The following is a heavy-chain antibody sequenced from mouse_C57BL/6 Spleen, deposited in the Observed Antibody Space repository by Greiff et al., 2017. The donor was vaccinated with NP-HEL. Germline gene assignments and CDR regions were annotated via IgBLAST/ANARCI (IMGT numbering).Heavy chain of an antibody. CDR3: AREITTVVANLYYFDY. J-gene: IGHJ2*01. CDR1: GYSITSGYY. CDR2: ISYDGSN. Sequence: VQLKQSGPGLVKPSQSLSLTCSVTGYSITSGYYWNWIRQFPGNKLEWMGYISYDGSNNYNPSLKNRISITRDTSKNQFFLKLNSVTTEDTATYYCAREITTVVANLYYFDYWGQGTTLTVSS. V-gene: IGHV3-6*01. D-gene: IGHD1-1*01.